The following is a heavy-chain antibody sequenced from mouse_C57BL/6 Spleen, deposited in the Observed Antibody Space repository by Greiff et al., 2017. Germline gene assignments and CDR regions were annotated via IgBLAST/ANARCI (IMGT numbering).Heavy chain of an antibody. V-gene: IGHV1-50*01. CDR2: IDPSDSYT. D-gene: IGHD2-1*01. J-gene: IGHJ2*01. CDR3: ARGFYYGNYSY. CDR1: GYTFTSYW. Sequence: QVQLQQPGAELVKPGASVKLSCKASGYTFTSYWMQWVKQRPGQGLEWIGEIDPSDSYTNYNQKFKGKATLTVDTSSSTAYMQLSSLTSEDSAVYYCARGFYYGNYSYWGQGTTLTVSS.